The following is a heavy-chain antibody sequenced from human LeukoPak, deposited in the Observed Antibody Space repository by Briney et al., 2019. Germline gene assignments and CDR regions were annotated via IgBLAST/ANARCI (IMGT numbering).Heavy chain of an antibody. CDR1: GYTGIVYY. CDR2: STPMFGIA. CDR3: ARDRPYTGGWRGFDY. J-gene: IGHJ4*02. D-gene: IGHD6-19*01. Sequence: ASVTVSFKGSGYTGIVYYMHWVRQAPGQGLEWMGGSTPMFGIAKYAQKFQGRERITAEEAKRTANMELSSLRSEDPAVYYCARDRPYTGGWRGFDYWGQGTLVTVSS. V-gene: IGHV1-69*13.